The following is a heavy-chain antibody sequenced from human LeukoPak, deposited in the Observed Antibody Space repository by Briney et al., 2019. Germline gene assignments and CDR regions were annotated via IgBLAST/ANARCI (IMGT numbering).Heavy chain of an antibody. CDR3: AREMSDSSGYLDAFDI. D-gene: IGHD3-22*01. J-gene: IGHJ3*02. CDR1: GYTFTGYY. Sequence: ASVKVSCKASGYTFTGYYMHWERQAPGQGLEWMGWINPNSGGTNYAQKFQGRVTMTRDTSISTAYMELSRLRSDDTAVYYCAREMSDSSGYLDAFDIWGKGTTVTVSS. V-gene: IGHV1-2*02. CDR2: INPNSGGT.